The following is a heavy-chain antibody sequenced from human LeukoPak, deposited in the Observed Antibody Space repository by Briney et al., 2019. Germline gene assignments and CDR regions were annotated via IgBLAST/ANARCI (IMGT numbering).Heavy chain of an antibody. J-gene: IGHJ6*02. CDR3: ARDLGGLYSGYDWPYYYYGMDV. Sequence: GGSLRLSCAASGFTFSSYAMHWVRQAPGKGLEWVSYISSSGSTIYYADSVKGRFTISRDNAKNSLYLQMNSLRAEDTAVYYCARDLGGLYSGYDWPYYYYGMDVWGQGTTVTVSS. CDR1: GFTFSSYA. D-gene: IGHD5-12*01. CDR2: ISSSGSTI. V-gene: IGHV3-48*04.